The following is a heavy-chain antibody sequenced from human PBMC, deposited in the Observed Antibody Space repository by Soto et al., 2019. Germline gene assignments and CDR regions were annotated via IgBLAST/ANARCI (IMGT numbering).Heavy chain of an antibody. CDR2: IKQDGSEK. CDR1: GFTFSSYC. Sequence: GGSLRLSCAASGFTFSSYCMSWVRQAPGKGLEWVANIKQDGSEKHYVDSVKGRFTISRDNAQNSLYLQMNSLRSEDTAVYYCARYYPSSSDFDYWGQGTLVTVSS. D-gene: IGHD6-6*01. CDR3: ARYYPSSSDFDY. J-gene: IGHJ4*02. V-gene: IGHV3-7*01.